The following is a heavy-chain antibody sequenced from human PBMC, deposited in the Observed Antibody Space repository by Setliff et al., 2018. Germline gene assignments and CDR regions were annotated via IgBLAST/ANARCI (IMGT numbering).Heavy chain of an antibody. V-gene: IGHV4-31*03. CDR3: ARALILGWPRDYWYFDL. J-gene: IGHJ2*01. D-gene: IGHD7-27*01. CDR1: GGSISSGGYY. Sequence: SETLSLTCTVSGGSISSGGYYWSWIRQHPGKGLEWIGYIYYSGSIYYNPSLKSRVTISVDTSKNQFSLKLSSVTAADTAVYYCARALILGWPRDYWYFDLWGRGTLVTVSS. CDR2: IYYSGSI.